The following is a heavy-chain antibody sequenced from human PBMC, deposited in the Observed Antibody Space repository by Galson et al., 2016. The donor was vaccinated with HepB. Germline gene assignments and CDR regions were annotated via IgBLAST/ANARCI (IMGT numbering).Heavy chain of an antibody. D-gene: IGHD6-25*01. J-gene: IGHJ4*02. CDR3: AKERPFSGNHY. V-gene: IGHV3-48*03. CDR1: GFTFSSYW. Sequence: SLRLSCAASGFTFSSYWMSWVRLTPGKGLEWVSYANIRDTSVHYADSVRGRFTIPRDNAKNSVFLQMNSLRSEDTAIYYCAKERPFSGNHYWGQGTLVTVSS. CDR2: ANIRDTSV.